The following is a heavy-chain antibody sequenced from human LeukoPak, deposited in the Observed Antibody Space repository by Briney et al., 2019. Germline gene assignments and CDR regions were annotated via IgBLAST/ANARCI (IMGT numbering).Heavy chain of an antibody. V-gene: IGHV1-69*04. CDR2: IIPILGIA. CDR1: GDTFTSYD. CDR3: ARAPLIVGALTHFDY. J-gene: IGHJ4*02. D-gene: IGHD1-26*01. Sequence: SLKVSCKASGDTFTSYDINWVRQAPGQGLEWMGRIIPILGIANYAQKFQGRVTITADKSTSTAYMELSSLRSEDTAVYYCARAPLIVGALTHFDYWGQGTLVTVSS.